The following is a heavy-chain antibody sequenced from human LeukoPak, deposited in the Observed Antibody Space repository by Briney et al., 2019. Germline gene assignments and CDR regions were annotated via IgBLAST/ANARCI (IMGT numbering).Heavy chain of an antibody. CDR3: ARQTPDIVVVPAAIRSGWFDP. CDR1: GYSISSGYY. Sequence: SETLSLTCAVSGYSISSGYYWGWIRQPPGKGLEWIGSIYHSGSTYYNPSLKSRVTISVDTSKNHFSLKLSSVTAADPAVYYCARQTPDIVVVPAAIRSGWFDPWGQGTLVTVSS. V-gene: IGHV4-38-2*01. D-gene: IGHD2-2*02. CDR2: IYHSGST. J-gene: IGHJ5*02.